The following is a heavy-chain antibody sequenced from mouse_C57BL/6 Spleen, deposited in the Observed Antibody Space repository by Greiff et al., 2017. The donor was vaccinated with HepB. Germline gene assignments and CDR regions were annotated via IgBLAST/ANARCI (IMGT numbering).Heavy chain of an antibody. CDR1: GYTFTSYW. CDR3: ARVWDGDY. D-gene: IGHD4-1*01. CDR2: IDPSDSYT. V-gene: IGHV1-50*01. Sequence: VQLQQPGAELVKPGASVKLSCKASGYTFTSYWMQWVKQRPGQGLEWIGEIDPSDSYTNYNQKFKGKATLTVDTSSSTAYMQLSSLTSEDSAVYYCARVWDGDYWGQGTTLTVSS. J-gene: IGHJ2*01.